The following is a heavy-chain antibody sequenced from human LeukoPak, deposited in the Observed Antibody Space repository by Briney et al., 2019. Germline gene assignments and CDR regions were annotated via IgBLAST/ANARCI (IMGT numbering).Heavy chain of an antibody. CDR3: ARDYVSGSFGP. CDR1: GFSFSTYN. Sequence: GGSLSLSCEASGFSFSTYNMNWVRQAPGKGLEWISSITSDSRYRYYADSVKGRFTISRDNAKNSLYLQMNSLRAEDTAVYYCARDYVSGSFGPWGQGTLVTVSS. J-gene: IGHJ5*02. V-gene: IGHV3-21*01. CDR2: ITSDSRYR. D-gene: IGHD3-10*01.